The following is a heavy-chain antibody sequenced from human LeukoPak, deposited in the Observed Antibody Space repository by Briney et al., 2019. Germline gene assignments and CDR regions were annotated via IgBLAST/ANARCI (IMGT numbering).Heavy chain of an antibody. Sequence: RGSLRLSCAASGFTVSSNYMSWVRQAPGKGLEWVSVIYSGGSTYYADSVKGRFTISRDNSKNTLYLQMNSLRAEDTAVYYCATTPRHYYGSGSQIDYWGQGTLVTVSS. J-gene: IGHJ4*02. V-gene: IGHV3-66*01. CDR1: GFTVSSNY. CDR2: IYSGGST. CDR3: ATTPRHYYGSGSQIDY. D-gene: IGHD3-10*01.